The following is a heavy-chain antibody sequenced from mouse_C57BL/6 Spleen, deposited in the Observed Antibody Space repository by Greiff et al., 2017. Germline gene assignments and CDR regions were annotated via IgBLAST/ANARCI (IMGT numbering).Heavy chain of an antibody. J-gene: IGHJ3*01. CDR3: ARSDDGYFAD. CDR1: GYAFSSSW. D-gene: IGHD2-3*01. Sequence: VQLQQSGPELVKPGASVKISCKASGYAFSSSWMNWVKQRPGKGPEWIGRIYPGDGDTNYNGKFKGKATMTADKTSSTAYMQLSSLTSEDSAVYICARSDDGYFADGGQGTVVTVSA. CDR2: IYPGDGDT. V-gene: IGHV1-82*01.